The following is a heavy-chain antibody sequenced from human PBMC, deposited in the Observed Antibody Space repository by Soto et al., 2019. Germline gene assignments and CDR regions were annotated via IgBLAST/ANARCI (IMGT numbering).Heavy chain of an antibody. V-gene: IGHV3-7*01. CDR3: ASARHIGP. CDR1: GFTFSNYW. Sequence: GGSLRLSCAASGFTFSNYWMSWVRQAPGKGLEWVANIKQDGSESNYADSVKGRFTISRDNAENSLYLQMTSLRAEDTAVCYCASARHIGPWGQGTLVTVSS. J-gene: IGHJ5*02. D-gene: IGHD2-21*01. CDR2: IKQDGSES.